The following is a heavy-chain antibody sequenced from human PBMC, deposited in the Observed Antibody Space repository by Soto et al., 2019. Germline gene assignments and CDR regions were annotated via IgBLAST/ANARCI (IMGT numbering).Heavy chain of an antibody. V-gene: IGHV1-18*01. D-gene: IGHD4-17*01. Sequence: QVQLVQSGAAVKKPGASVKVSCKASGYTFTSYGISWVRQAPGQGLEWMGWISAYNGNTNYAQKLQGRVTMTTDTSTSTAYMELRSLRSDDTAVYYCASTIETTVTSWWYFDYWGQGTLVTVSS. CDR2: ISAYNGNT. CDR3: ASTIETTVTSWWYFDY. CDR1: GYTFTSYG. J-gene: IGHJ4*02.